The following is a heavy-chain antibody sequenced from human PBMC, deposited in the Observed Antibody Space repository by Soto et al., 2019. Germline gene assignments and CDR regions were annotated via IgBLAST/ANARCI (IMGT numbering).Heavy chain of an antibody. CDR3: ARAGAVIVVVPAAKRNWFDP. J-gene: IGHJ5*02. V-gene: IGHV4-34*01. Sequence: SETLSLTCAVYCGSFSGYYWSWIRQPPGKGLEWIGEINHSGSTNYNPSLKSRVTISVDTSKNQFSLKLSSVTAADTAVYYCARAGAVIVVVPAAKRNWFDPWGQGTLVTV. CDR1: CGSFSGYY. D-gene: IGHD2-2*01. CDR2: INHSGST.